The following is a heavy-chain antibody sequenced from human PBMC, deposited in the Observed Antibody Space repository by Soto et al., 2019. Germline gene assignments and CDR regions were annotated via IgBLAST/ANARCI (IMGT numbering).Heavy chain of an antibody. D-gene: IGHD3-22*01. CDR3: AREGYSSGYYYYYGMDV. CDR2: ISYSGST. V-gene: IGHV4-59*01. J-gene: IGHJ6*02. CDR1: GGSISSYY. Sequence: SETRSLTCTVSGGSISSYYWNWIRQPPGKGLEWIGYISYSGSTNYNPSLKSRVTISVDTSKNQFSLKLSSVTAADTAVYYCAREGYSSGYYYYYGMDVWGQGTTVTVAS.